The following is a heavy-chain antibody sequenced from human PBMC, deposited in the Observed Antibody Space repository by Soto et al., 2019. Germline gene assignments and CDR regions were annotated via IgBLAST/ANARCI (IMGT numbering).Heavy chain of an antibody. CDR3: ARDQRAFWSGPRDFDY. V-gene: IGHV1-18*01. CDR2: ISAYNGNT. D-gene: IGHD3-3*01. J-gene: IGHJ4*02. Sequence: ASVKVSCKASGYTFTSYGISWVRQAPGQGLEWMGWISAYNGNTNYAQKLQGRVTMTTDTSTSTAYMELRSLRSDDTAVYYCARDQRAFWSGPRDFDYWGQGTLVTVSS. CDR1: GYTFTSYG.